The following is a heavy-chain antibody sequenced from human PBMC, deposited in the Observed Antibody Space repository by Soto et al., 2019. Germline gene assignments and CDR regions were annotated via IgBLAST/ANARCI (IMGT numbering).Heavy chain of an antibody. V-gene: IGHV3-49*03. Sequence: EVQLVESGGGLVQPGRSLRLSCTASGFTFGDYAMSWFRQAPGKGLEWVGFIRSKAYGGTTEYAASVKGRFTISRDDSKSIAYLQMNSLKTEDTAVYYCTRDKWEYYYDSSGYPYDAFDIWGQGTMVTVSS. J-gene: IGHJ3*02. CDR2: IRSKAYGGTT. CDR1: GFTFGDYA. D-gene: IGHD3-22*01. CDR3: TRDKWEYYYDSSGYPYDAFDI.